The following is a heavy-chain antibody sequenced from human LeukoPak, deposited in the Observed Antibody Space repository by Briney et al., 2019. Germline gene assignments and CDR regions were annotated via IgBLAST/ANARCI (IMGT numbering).Heavy chain of an antibody. J-gene: IGHJ5*02. D-gene: IGHD1-14*01. CDR1: GGSISSSSYY. CDR3: ARPIAGEWFDP. CDR2: IYYSGST. Sequence: SETLSLTCTVSGGSISSSSYYWGWIRQPPGKGLEWIGSIYYSGSTYYNPSLKSRVTISVDTSKNQFSLKLSSVTAADTAVYYCARPIAGEWFDPWGQGTLVTVSS. V-gene: IGHV4-39*01.